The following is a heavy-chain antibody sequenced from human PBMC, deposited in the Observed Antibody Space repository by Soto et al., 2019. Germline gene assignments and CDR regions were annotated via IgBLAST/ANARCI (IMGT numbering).Heavy chain of an antibody. CDR2: IGTAGDT. CDR1: GFTFSSYD. D-gene: IGHD3-9*01. Sequence: EVQLVESGGGLVQPGGSLRLSCAASGFTFSSYDMHWVRQATGKGLEWVSAIGTAGDTYYPGSVKGRFTISRANAKNSLYLQMNSLRAGDTAVYYRARGQGRYFDCLPLDDAFEIWGHGTMVTVSS. CDR3: ARGQGRYFDCLPLDDAFEI. V-gene: IGHV3-13*04. J-gene: IGHJ3*02.